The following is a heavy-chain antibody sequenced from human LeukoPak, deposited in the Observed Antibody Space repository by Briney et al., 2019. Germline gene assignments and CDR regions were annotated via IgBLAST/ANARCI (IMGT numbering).Heavy chain of an antibody. CDR1: GFTFSSYG. D-gene: IGHD3-22*01. V-gene: IGHV3-33*01. CDR2: IWYDGSNK. Sequence: PGRSLRLSCAASGFTFSSYGMHRVRQAPGKGLEWVAVIWYDGSNKYYADSVKGRFTISRDNSKNTLYLQMNSLRAEDTAVYYCARDPYDYDISGLLTPYYFDYWGQGTLVTVSS. J-gene: IGHJ4*02. CDR3: ARDPYDYDISGLLTPYYFDY.